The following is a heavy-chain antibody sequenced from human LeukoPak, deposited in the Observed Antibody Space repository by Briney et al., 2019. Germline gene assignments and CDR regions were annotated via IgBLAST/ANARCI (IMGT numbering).Heavy chain of an antibody. V-gene: IGHV1-18*01. CDR3: ARGYCSSTSCYMGV. J-gene: IGHJ6*02. D-gene: IGHD2-2*01. Sequence: ASVKVSCKAPGYTFTSYGISWVRQAPGQGLEWMGWISAYNGNTNYAQKLQGRVTITGDTSASTAYMELSSLRSEDTAVYYCARGYCSSTSCYMGVWGQGTTVT. CDR1: GYTFTSYG. CDR2: ISAYNGNT.